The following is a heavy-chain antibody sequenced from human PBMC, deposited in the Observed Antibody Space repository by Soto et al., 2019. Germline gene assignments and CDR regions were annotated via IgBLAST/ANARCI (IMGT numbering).Heavy chain of an antibody. CDR2: IDDSGSP. Sequence: QVQLRESGPGLVKTSGTLSLTCAVSGGSISDTNWWAWVRQTPGKGLEWIAEIDDSGSPTYTPSLRGRATSSVDKSNNQFSSRLRYVTAADTAVYSCATLPPRIVVTLLPLPTWGPGILVTVSS. D-gene: IGHD2-21*01. V-gene: IGHV4-4*02. J-gene: IGHJ5*02. CDR3: ATLPPRIVVTLLPLPT. CDR1: GGSISDTNW.